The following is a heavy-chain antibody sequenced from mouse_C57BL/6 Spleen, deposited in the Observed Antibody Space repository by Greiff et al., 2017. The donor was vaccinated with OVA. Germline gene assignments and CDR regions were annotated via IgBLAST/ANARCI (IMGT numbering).Heavy chain of an antibody. Sequence: EVHLVESGGGLVKPGGSLKLSCAASGFTFSDYGMHWVRQAPEKGLEWVVYISSGSSTIYYADTVKGRFTIARDNAKNTLFLQMTSLRSEDTAMYYCARDGYYPFDYWGQGTTLTVSS. J-gene: IGHJ2*01. CDR3: ARDGYYPFDY. D-gene: IGHD2-3*01. V-gene: IGHV5-17*01. CDR2: ISSGSSTI. CDR1: GFTFSDYG.